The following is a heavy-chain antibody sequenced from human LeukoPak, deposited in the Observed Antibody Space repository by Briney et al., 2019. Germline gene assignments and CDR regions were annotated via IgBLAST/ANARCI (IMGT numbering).Heavy chain of an antibody. CDR3: ARDRFHSNGWYWYSDY. Sequence: GRSLILSCAASGFTFSTYAMHWVRQAPGKGLEWVAVISYDGSNKYYADSVKGRFTISRDNSKNTLYLQMNSLRAEDTAVYYCARDRFHSNGWYWYSDYWGQGTLVTVSS. D-gene: IGHD6-19*01. CDR1: GFTFSTYA. V-gene: IGHV3-30-3*01. J-gene: IGHJ4*02. CDR2: ISYDGSNK.